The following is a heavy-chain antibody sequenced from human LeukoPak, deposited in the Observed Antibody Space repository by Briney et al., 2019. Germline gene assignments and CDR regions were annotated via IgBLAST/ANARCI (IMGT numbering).Heavy chain of an antibody. D-gene: IGHD2-15*01. CDR1: GFTFSSYA. Sequence: GGSLRLACSASGFTFSSYAMHWVRQAPGKGLEYVSAISSNGGSTYYADSVKGRFTISRDNSKNTLYLQMSSLRAEDTAVYYCVKTYCSGGSCYLHSFDYWGQGTLVTVSS. V-gene: IGHV3-64D*06. CDR2: ISSNGGST. J-gene: IGHJ4*02. CDR3: VKTYCSGGSCYLHSFDY.